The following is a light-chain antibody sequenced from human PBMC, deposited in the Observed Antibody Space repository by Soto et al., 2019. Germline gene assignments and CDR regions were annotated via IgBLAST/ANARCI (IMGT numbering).Light chain of an antibody. Sequence: DIQMTQSPSILSASVGDRVTVTCRASQSISTWLGWYQQKPGKAPTLLIYDASSLKSGVPSRFSGSGSGTEFTLSISSLQPEDFATYYCQQYNSYPWTFGQGTKVDI. CDR3: QQYNSYPWT. V-gene: IGKV1-5*01. CDR2: DAS. CDR1: QSISTW. J-gene: IGKJ1*01.